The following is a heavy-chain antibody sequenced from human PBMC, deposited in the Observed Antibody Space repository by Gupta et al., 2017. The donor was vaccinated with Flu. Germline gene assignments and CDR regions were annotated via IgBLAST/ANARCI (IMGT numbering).Heavy chain of an antibody. V-gene: IGHV3-74*01. CDR1: GFSFSGYW. D-gene: IGHD4-11*01. CDR3: AKDFDDYRGG. Sequence: EVHLVESGGGLVQPGGSLTLSCTASGFSFSGYWMHWVRQAPGKGLVWVSRGNSDGSMTGYADSVKGRFTVSRDNAKNTLYLQMSSLRVEDTALYYCAKDFDDYRGGWGQGTLVTVSA. J-gene: IGHJ4*02. CDR2: GNSDGSMT.